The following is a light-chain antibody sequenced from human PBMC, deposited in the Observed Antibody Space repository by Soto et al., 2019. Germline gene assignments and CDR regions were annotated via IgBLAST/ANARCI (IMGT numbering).Light chain of an antibody. V-gene: IGLV2-14*01. CDR3: SSYTTGGSLV. CDR1: SSDVGGYNY. Sequence: QSVLPQPASVSGSPGQSITISCTGTSSDVGGYNYVSWYQQHPGKAPKLMIYDVSNRPSGVSNRFSGSKSGNTASLTISGLQAEDEADYYCSSYTTGGSLVFGGGTQLTVL. J-gene: IGLJ2*01. CDR2: DVS.